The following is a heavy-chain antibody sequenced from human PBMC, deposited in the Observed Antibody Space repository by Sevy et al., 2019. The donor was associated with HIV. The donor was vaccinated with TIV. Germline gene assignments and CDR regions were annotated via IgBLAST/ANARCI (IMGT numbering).Heavy chain of an antibody. D-gene: IGHD2-8*01. Sequence: GGSLRLSCAASGFDFSIYSMSWVRQAPGKGLEWVSTLSFGCGKINYADSVKGRFTISRDNSKSSVNLQMNNMRVEDTAAYYCAREGCTKPHDYWGQGTLVTVSS. V-gene: IGHV3-23*01. CDR2: LSFGCGKI. CDR1: GFDFSIYS. CDR3: AREGCTKPHDY. J-gene: IGHJ4*02.